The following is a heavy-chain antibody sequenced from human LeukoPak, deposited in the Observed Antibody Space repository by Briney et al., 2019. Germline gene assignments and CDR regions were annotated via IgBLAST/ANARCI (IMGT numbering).Heavy chain of an antibody. Sequence: ASVNVSCKASGYTFTDYYIHWVRQAPGQGLEWMGWINPKSSSTNYAQKFQGRVTMTRDTSISTGYMEVSRLRPDDTAVFYCARGFYDYSNPGDYWGQGTLVTVSS. V-gene: IGHV1-2*02. CDR2: INPKSSST. CDR1: GYTFTDYY. CDR3: ARGFYDYSNPGDY. D-gene: IGHD4-11*01. J-gene: IGHJ4*02.